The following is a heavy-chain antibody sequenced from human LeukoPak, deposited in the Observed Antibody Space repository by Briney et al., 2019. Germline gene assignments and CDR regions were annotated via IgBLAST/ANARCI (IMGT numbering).Heavy chain of an antibody. CDR2: FKSKAAGGTT. Sequence: GGSLRLSCAASGFTFSVTWMSWVRQAPGRGLEWVGRFKSKAAGGTTDYAAPVAGRFTTSRDDSKNMLYLQMNSLKTKDTAVYYCTRGAPQADVFDIWGQGTMVTVSS. D-gene: IGHD1-26*01. J-gene: IGHJ3*02. CDR3: TRGAPQADVFDI. V-gene: IGHV3-15*01. CDR1: GFTFSVTW.